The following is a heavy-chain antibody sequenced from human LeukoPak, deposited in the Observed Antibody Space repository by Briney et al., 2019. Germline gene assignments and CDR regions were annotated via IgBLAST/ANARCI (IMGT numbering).Heavy chain of an antibody. J-gene: IGHJ3*02. CDR3: ARHRDGYNWFTAFDI. D-gene: IGHD5-24*01. V-gene: IGHV3-23*01. Sequence: GGSLRLSCAASGFTFGIYAMSWVRQAPGKGLEWVSAISGSGGSTYYADSVKGRFTISIDNSKNTLYLQMNSLRAEDTAVYYCARHRDGYNWFTAFDIWGQGTMVTVSS. CDR1: GFTFGIYA. CDR2: ISGSGGST.